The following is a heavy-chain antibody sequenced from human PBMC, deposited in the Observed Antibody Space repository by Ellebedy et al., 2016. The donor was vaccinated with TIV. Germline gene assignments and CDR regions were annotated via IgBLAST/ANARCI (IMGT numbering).Heavy chain of an antibody. V-gene: IGHV1-69*13. CDR1: GGTFSSYA. J-gene: IGHJ6*02. CDR2: IIPIFGTA. Sequence: ASVKVSCKASGGTFSSYAISWARQAPGQGLEWMGGIIPIFGTANYAQKFQGRVTITADESTSTAYMELSSLRSEDTAVYYCARGSYDFWSETFGGMDVWGQGTTVTVSS. CDR3: ARGSYDFWSETFGGMDV. D-gene: IGHD3-3*01.